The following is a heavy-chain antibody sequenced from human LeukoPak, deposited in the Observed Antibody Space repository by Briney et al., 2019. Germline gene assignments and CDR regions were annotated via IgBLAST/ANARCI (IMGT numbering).Heavy chain of an antibody. J-gene: IGHJ4*02. CDR2: IYNNGNT. V-gene: IGHV3-53*01. D-gene: IGHD4-17*01. Sequence: GGSLRLSCAASGVTVSSKYMSWVRQAPGKGLEWVSVIYNNGNTHYADSVKGRFTISRDNSKNTLYLQMNSLRAEDTAVYYCARVGGDQVGYWGQGTLVAVSS. CDR3: ARVGGDQVGY. CDR1: GVTVSSKY.